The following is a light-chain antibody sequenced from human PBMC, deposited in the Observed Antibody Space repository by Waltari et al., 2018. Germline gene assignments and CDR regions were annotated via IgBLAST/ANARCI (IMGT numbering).Light chain of an antibody. CDR3: QHYNNWPPGTT. CDR1: QSVSSN. J-gene: IGKJ1*01. Sequence: EIVLTQSPGSLSLSPGERATLSCRASQSVSSNYLAWYQQKPGQAPRLLIYSASTRATGVPARFSGSGSGTEFTLTISSLQSDDFAVYYCQHYNNWPPGTTFGQGTKLEIK. CDR2: SAS. V-gene: IGKV3-15*01.